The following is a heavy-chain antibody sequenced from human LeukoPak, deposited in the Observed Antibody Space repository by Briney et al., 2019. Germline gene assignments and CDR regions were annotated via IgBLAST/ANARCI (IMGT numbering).Heavy chain of an antibody. CDR1: GFTFSDYY. CDR3: ARSNSYGYVRTMDV. D-gene: IGHD5-18*01. CDR2: ITTSGSTI. V-gene: IGHV3-11*01. Sequence: GGSLRLSCVASGFTFSDYYMNWIRQAPGKGLEWVSYITTSGSTIYYIDSVKGRFTISKDNAKNSLYLQMNSLRAEDTAVYYCARSNSYGYVRTMDVWGQGTTVTVSS. J-gene: IGHJ6*02.